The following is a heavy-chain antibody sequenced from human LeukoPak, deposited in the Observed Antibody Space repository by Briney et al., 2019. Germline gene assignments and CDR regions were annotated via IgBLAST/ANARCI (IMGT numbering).Heavy chain of an antibody. D-gene: IGHD3-22*01. V-gene: IGHV3-9*01. J-gene: IGHJ6*02. CDR3: ARALTPRLISSYYYGMDV. CDR2: INWNSGSI. Sequence: PGGSLRLSCAASGFTFDDYGMYWVRQAPGKGLEWVSSINWNSGSIAYADSVKGRFTISRDNSKNTLYLQMNSLRAEDTAVYYCARALTPRLISSYYYGMDVWGQGTTVTVSS. CDR1: GFTFDDYG.